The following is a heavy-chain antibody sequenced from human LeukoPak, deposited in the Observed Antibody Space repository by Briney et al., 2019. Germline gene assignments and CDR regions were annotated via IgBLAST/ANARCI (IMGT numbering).Heavy chain of an antibody. Sequence: ASETLSLTCTVSGVSISSYYWSWIRQPPGKGLEWIGSIYHSGSTYYNPSLKSRVTISVDTSKNQFSLKLSSVTAADTAVYYCARHLKRYYYDSIDPWGQGTLVTVSS. CDR1: GVSISSYY. D-gene: IGHD3-22*01. CDR3: ARHLKRYYYDSIDP. J-gene: IGHJ5*02. V-gene: IGHV4-59*08. CDR2: IYHSGST.